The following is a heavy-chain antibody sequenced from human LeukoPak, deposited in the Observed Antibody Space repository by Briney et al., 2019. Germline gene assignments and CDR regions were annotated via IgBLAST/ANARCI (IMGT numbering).Heavy chain of an antibody. CDR2: INPSGGST. D-gene: IGHD4-11*01. Sequence: ASVKVSCKASGYTFTSYYMHWVRQAPGQGLEWMGIINPSGGSTSYAQKFQGRVTMTRDTSTSTVYMELSSLRSEDTAVYYCAREMGGTTVTTSGYYYYGMDVWGQGTTVTVSS. CDR1: GYTFTSYY. CDR3: AREMGGTTVTTSGYYYYGMDV. J-gene: IGHJ6*02. V-gene: IGHV1-46*01.